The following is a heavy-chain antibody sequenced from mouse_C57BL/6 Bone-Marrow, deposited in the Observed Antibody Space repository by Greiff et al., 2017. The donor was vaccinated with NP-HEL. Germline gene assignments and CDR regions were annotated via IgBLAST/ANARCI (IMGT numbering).Heavy chain of an antibody. J-gene: IGHJ2*01. CDR3: ARRGITHFDY. CDR2: IYPRSGNT. V-gene: IGHV1-81*01. CDR1: GYTFTSYG. D-gene: IGHD2-4*01. Sequence: VQLQQSGAELARPGASVKLSCKASGYTFTSYGISWVKQRTGQGLEWIGEIYPRSGNTYYNEKFKGKATLTADKSSSTAYMELRSLTSADSAVYFCARRGITHFDYWGQGTTLTVSS.